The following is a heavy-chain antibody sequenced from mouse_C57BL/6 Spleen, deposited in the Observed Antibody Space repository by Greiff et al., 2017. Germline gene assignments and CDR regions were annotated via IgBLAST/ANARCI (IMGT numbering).Heavy chain of an antibody. V-gene: IGHV1-80*01. CDR2: IYPGDGDT. D-gene: IGHD1-1*02. CDR1: GYAFSSYW. CDR3: ARLTMYYFDY. J-gene: IGHJ2*01. Sequence: QVQLKESGAELVKPGASVKISCKASGYAFSSYWMNWVKQRPGKGLEWIGQIYPGDGDTNYNGKFKGKATLTADKSSSTAYMQLSSLTSEDSAVYFCARLTMYYFDYWGQGTTLTVSS.